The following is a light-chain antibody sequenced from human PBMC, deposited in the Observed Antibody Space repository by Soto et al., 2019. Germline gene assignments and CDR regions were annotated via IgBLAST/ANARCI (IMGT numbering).Light chain of an antibody. CDR1: QTVSNNY. Sequence: EIVLTQSPATLSLSPGERATLSCRASQTVSNNYLAWYQHKPGQPPKLLIFGSSDRATGIPDRFSGSGSGTDFTLTISRLEPEDFAVYYCQQYGSSPPWTFGQGTKVEIK. J-gene: IGKJ1*01. V-gene: IGKV3-20*01. CDR2: GSS. CDR3: QQYGSSPPWT.